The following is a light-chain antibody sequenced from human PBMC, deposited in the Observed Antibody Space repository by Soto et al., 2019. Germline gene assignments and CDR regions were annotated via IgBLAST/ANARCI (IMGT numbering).Light chain of an antibody. CDR2: GAS. CDR1: QSVSSSY. CDR3: QQYGTSRWT. V-gene: IGKV3-20*01. Sequence: EIVLTQSPGTLSLSPGERATLSCRASQSVSSSYLAWYQQKPGQAPRLLIYGASSRATGIPDRFSGSGSGTHFTLTISRLEPGDFTVYYCQQYGTSRWTFGQGTKVEIK. J-gene: IGKJ1*01.